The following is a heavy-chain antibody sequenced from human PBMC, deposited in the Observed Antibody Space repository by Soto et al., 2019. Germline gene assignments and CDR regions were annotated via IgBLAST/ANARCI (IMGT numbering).Heavy chain of an antibody. V-gene: IGHV3-49*04. Sequence: GGSLRLSFTGSGFTFGAYTMSWVRQAPGKGLEWVGSIRSTAYGAPTDFAASVKCRFTISRDDSNGTAYLQMNSLKNEDAAVYYCTRIKEWLIRRRFPYYGMHXWGQGPTVTVS. J-gene: IGHJ6*02. D-gene: IGHD6-19*01. CDR3: TRIKEWLIRRRFPYYGMHX. CDR1: GFTFGAYT. CDR2: IRSTAYGAPT.